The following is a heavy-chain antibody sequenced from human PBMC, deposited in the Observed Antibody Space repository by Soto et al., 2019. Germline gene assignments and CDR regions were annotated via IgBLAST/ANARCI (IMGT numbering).Heavy chain of an antibody. D-gene: IGHD2-2*01. V-gene: IGHV4-31*03. CDR3: ARLGGYQLLYGGDY. CDR1: GGSISSGGYY. J-gene: IGHJ4*02. Sequence: SETLSLTCTVSGGSISSGGYYWTWIRQHPGKGLEWIGFIYFTGSTYYNPSLKSRITLSVDTSKNQFSLRLTSVTAADTAVYYCARLGGYQLLYGGDYWGQGTLVTVSS. CDR2: IYFTGST.